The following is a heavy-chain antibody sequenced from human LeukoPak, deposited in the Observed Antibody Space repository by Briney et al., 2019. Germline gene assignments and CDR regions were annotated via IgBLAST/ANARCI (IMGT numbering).Heavy chain of an antibody. CDR3: ARPRVPGSSSPPFDY. V-gene: IGHV5-51*01. J-gene: IGHJ4*02. Sequence: GESLKISCQGSGYSFTTYWIAWVRQVPGKGLEWMGIIYPGDSDTRYSPSFQGQVTISGDKSISTAYLQWSSLKASDTAIYYCARPRVPGSSSPPFDYWGQGTLVTVSS. D-gene: IGHD6-6*01. CDR1: GYSFTTYW. CDR2: IYPGDSDT.